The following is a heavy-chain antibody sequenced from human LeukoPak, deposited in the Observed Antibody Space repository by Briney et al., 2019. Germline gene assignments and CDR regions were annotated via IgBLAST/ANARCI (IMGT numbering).Heavy chain of an antibody. CDR3: AKENLVFRGGGGYRFDVFDI. CDR2: IRYDGSNK. Sequence: GGSLRLSCAASGFTFSSYGMHWVRQAPGKGLEWVAFIRYDGSNKYYADSVKGRFTISRDNSKNTLYLQMNSLRDEDTAEYDCAKENLVFRGGGGYRFDVFDIWVEGTMVSVPS. D-gene: IGHD5-12*01. V-gene: IGHV3-30*02. J-gene: IGHJ3*02. CDR1: GFTFSSYG.